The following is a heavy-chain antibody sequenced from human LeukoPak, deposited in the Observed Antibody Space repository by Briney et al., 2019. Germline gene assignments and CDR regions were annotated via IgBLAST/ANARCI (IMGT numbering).Heavy chain of an antibody. Sequence: GGSLRLSCAASGFTFSSYAMSWVRQAPGKGLEWVSAISGSGGSTYYADSVKGRFTISRDNSKNTLYLQMNSLRAEDTAAYYCAKDQRLIPTYFDYWGQGTLVTVSS. J-gene: IGHJ4*02. CDR2: ISGSGGST. CDR1: GFTFSSYA. V-gene: IGHV3-23*01. CDR3: AKDQRLIPTYFDY.